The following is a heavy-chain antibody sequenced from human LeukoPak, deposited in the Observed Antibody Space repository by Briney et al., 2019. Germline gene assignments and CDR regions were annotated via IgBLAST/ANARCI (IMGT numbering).Heavy chain of an antibody. CDR2: ISYDGSRK. V-gene: IGHV3-30*18. Sequence: GRSLRLSCRASRFSFSDYDMHWVRQAPGKGLEWVAVISYDGSRKHYGDSVKGRFTISRDNSESTLFLQMNSLRTDDTSVYFCAKYAYNWNAPDGFDMWGQGTMVIVSS. D-gene: IGHD1-1*01. J-gene: IGHJ3*02. CDR3: AKYAYNWNAPDGFDM. CDR1: RFSFSDYD.